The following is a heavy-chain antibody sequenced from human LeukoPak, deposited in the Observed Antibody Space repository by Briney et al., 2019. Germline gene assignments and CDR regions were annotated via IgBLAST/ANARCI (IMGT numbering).Heavy chain of an antibody. J-gene: IGHJ4*02. CDR1: GFTFSSYW. CDR2: INSDGSIT. Sequence: GGAPRLSCAASGFTFSSYWMHWGRQAPGEGLMWVSRINSDGSITNYADSVKGRFTISRDNAKNTLYLQMNSLRAEDTAVYYCARVRATFSPHFDNWGQGTLVTVSS. CDR3: ARVRATFSPHFDN. D-gene: IGHD5-12*01. V-gene: IGHV3-74*01.